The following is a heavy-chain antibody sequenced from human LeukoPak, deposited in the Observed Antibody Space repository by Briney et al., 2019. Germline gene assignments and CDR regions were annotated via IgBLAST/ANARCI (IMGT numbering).Heavy chain of an antibody. Sequence: SETLSLTCAVSGASISGSDWWSWVRQPPGKGLEWIGGIHHRGSTNYNPSLKSRVTISVDKSNNQFSLKVRSVTAADTAVYYCASRSYISGPYWGQGTLVTVSS. V-gene: IGHV4-4*02. CDR1: GASISGSDW. J-gene: IGHJ4*02. D-gene: IGHD6-25*01. CDR2: IHHRGST. CDR3: ASRSYISGPY.